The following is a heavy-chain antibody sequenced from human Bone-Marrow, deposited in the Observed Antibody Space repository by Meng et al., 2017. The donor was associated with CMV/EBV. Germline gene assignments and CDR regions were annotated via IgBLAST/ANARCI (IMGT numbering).Heavy chain of an antibody. CDR3: ARADTAMVNGMDV. Sequence: SETLSLTCTVSGGSISSYYWSWIRQPPGKGLEWIGYIYYSGSTNYNPSLKSRVTISVDTSKNQFSLKLSSVTAADTAVYYCARADTAMVNGMDVWGQGTKVTVSS. CDR1: GGSISSYY. CDR2: IYYSGST. J-gene: IGHJ6*02. V-gene: IGHV4-59*01. D-gene: IGHD5-18*01.